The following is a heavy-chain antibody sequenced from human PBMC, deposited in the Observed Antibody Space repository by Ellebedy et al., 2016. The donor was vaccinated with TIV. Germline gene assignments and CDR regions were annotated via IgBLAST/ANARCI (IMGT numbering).Heavy chain of an antibody. J-gene: IGHJ6*02. Sequence: GGSLRLSCAASGFTFSDYSMHWVRQAPGKGLEWVTILSFDGNNNYYADSVKGRFTVSRDNSKNALYLQMNSLRAEDTAVYYCARVGVEFGPPGGSTEYYYYGMDVWGQGTTVTVSS. CDR1: GFTFSDYS. V-gene: IGHV3-30-3*01. D-gene: IGHD3-10*01. CDR3: ARVGVEFGPPGGSTEYYYYGMDV. CDR2: LSFDGNNN.